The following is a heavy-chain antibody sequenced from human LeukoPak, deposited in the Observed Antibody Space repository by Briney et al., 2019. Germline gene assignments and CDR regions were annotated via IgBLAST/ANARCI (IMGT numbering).Heavy chain of an antibody. CDR1: GYTFTCCA. CDR2: ISGSGDST. D-gene: IGHD6-25*01. CDR3: AKDLRGAADF. J-gene: IGHJ4*02. Sequence: GGSLRLSCAASGYTFTCCAMSWVRQAPGKGLEWVSAISGSGDSTYYADSVKGRFTMSRDNSKNTLYLQMNSLRAEDKAVYFCAKDLRGAADFWGQGTLVTVSS. V-gene: IGHV3-23*01.